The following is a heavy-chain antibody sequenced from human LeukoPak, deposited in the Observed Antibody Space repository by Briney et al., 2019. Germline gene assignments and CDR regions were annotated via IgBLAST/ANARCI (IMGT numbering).Heavy chain of an antibody. Sequence: SETLSLTCAVSGYSISSGYYWGWIRQPPGKGLEWIGSIYHSGSTYYNPSLKSRVTISVDTSKNQFSLKLSSVTAADTAVYYCARPRGGYYYDSSGQAYAFDIWGQGTMVTVSS. D-gene: IGHD3-22*01. CDR1: GYSISSGYY. J-gene: IGHJ3*02. CDR3: ARPRGGYYYDSSGQAYAFDI. CDR2: IYHSGST. V-gene: IGHV4-38-2*01.